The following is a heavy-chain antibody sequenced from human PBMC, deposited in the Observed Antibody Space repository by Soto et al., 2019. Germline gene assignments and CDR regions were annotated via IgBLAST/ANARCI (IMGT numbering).Heavy chain of an antibody. CDR1: GCTFSTFG. Sequence: ASVKVSCKASGCTFSTFGISWVRQAPGQGLEWMGGIIPFFGTAKYSQKFEDRISITADESTNTVYMDLRSLTSGDTAIYYCARSAPMDAGDKYYYDFWGQGALVTVSS. J-gene: IGHJ4*02. CDR2: IIPFFGTA. V-gene: IGHV1-69*13. D-gene: IGHD3-16*01. CDR3: ARSAPMDAGDKYYYDF.